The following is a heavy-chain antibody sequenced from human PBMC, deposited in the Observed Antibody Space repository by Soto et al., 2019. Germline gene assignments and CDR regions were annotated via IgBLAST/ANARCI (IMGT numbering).Heavy chain of an antibody. D-gene: IGHD5-18*01. Sequence: QVQLVESGGGVVQPGRSLRLSYAASGFTFSSYGMHWVRQAPGKGLEWVAVIWHDGSKKYYADSVKGRFTISRDNSKNTHYLQMNSLRAEDTAVYYCARDLDTAMGYYYYYGMDVWGQGTTVTVSS. CDR3: ARDLDTAMGYYYYYGMDV. J-gene: IGHJ6*02. CDR2: IWHDGSKK. V-gene: IGHV3-33*01. CDR1: GFTFSSYG.